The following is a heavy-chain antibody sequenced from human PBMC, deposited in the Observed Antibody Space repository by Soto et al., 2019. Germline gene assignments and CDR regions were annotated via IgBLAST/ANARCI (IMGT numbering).Heavy chain of an antibody. Sequence: GGSLRLSCAASGFTLIGYAMDWVRQAPGKGLEYVSGISSNGVGTYYANSVQGRFTISRDNSKNTVYLQMDSLRPEDMAVYYCARRARPDFYYMDVWGKGTTVTVSS. CDR2: ISSNGVGT. CDR3: ARRARPDFYYMDV. V-gene: IGHV3-64*01. J-gene: IGHJ6*03. D-gene: IGHD6-6*01. CDR1: GFTLIGYA.